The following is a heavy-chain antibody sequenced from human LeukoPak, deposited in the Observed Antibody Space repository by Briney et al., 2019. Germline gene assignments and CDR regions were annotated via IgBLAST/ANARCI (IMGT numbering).Heavy chain of an antibody. CDR1: GGSISTYF. D-gene: IGHD3-22*01. V-gene: IGHV4-59*01. Sequence: SETLSLTCTVSGGSISTYFWTWIRQPPGKGLEWIGYIDYSAYTKYNPSLKSRVTISVDTSKNQFSLSLSSLTAADTAVYYCAREVSRGRSGYQIDYWGPGTLATVSS. CDR3: AREVSRGRSGYQIDY. J-gene: IGHJ4*02. CDR2: IDYSAYT.